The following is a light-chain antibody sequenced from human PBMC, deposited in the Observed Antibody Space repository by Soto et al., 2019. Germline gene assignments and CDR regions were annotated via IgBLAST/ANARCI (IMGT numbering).Light chain of an antibody. CDR1: KSNNATNS. J-gene: IGLJ2*01. Sequence: QSVLTQPPSASGTPGQTVTISCSVIKSNNATNSIYWYQHLPGTAPKLLTSRNTRRPSGVPDPFSDSKSVTPATLAIAGLRSKGDSHYYCALYTDCVSGPVVFGAGTKVTVL. CDR2: RNT. V-gene: IGLV1-47*01. CDR3: ALYTDCVSGPVV.